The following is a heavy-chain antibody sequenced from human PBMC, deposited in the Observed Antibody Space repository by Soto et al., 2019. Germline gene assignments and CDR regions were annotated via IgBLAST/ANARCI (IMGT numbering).Heavy chain of an antibody. CDR2: IRSKAYGGTT. J-gene: IGHJ6*02. D-gene: IGHD2-15*01. CDR3: TRVVVAAAVYYYGMDV. CDR1: GFTFGDYA. Sequence: GGSLRLSCTASGFTFGDYAMSWFRQAPGKGLEWVGFIRSKAYGGTTEYAASVKGRFTISRDDSKSIAYLQMNSLKTEDTAVNYCTRVVVAAAVYYYGMDVWGQGTTVTVSS. V-gene: IGHV3-49*03.